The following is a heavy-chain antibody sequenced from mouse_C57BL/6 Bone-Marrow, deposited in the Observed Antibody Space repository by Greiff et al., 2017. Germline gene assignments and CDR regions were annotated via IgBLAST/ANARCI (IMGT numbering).Heavy chain of an antibody. D-gene: IGHD1-1*01. V-gene: IGHV14-3*01. J-gene: IGHJ1*03. CDR3: AEVLRYPSYWYFDV. CDR2: IDPANGNT. Sequence: EVKVVESVAELVRPGASVKLSCTASGFNIKNTYMHWVKQRPEQGLEWIGRIDPANGNTKYAPKFQGKATITADTSSNTAYLQLSSLTSEDTAIYYCAEVLRYPSYWYFDVWGTGTTVTVSS. CDR1: GFNIKNTY.